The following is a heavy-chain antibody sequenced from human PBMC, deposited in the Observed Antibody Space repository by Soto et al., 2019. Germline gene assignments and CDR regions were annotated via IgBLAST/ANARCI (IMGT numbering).Heavy chain of an antibody. J-gene: IGHJ4*02. CDR3: ARWVMITFGGVKAYYFDY. CDR2: IYYSGST. V-gene: IGHV4-31*03. D-gene: IGHD3-16*01. Sequence: QVQLQESGPGLVKPSQTLSLTCTVSGGSISSGGYYWSWIRQHPGKGLEWIGYIYYSGSTYYNPSLESRVSISVDTSKNQFSRKLSSVTAADTAVYYCARWVMITFGGVKAYYFDYWGQGTLVTVSS. CDR1: GGSISSGGYY.